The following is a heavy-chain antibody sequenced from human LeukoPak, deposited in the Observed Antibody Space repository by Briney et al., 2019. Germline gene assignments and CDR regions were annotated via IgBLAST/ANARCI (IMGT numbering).Heavy chain of an antibody. CDR2: ISTSSNYI. Sequence: SGGSLRLSCAVSGFTFSNYSMNWFRQAPGKGLEWVSSISTSSNYIYYADSVKGRFTISRDNAKNSLYLQMNSLRAEDTAVYYCARAYSSSWYWFDPWGQGTLVTVSS. CDR1: GFTFSNYS. D-gene: IGHD6-13*01. CDR3: ARAYSSSWYWFDP. J-gene: IGHJ5*02. V-gene: IGHV3-21*01.